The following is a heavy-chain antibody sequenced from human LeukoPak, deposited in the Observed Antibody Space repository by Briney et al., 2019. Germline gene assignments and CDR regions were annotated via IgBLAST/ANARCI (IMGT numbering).Heavy chain of an antibody. CDR1: GGSISSGGYY. V-gene: IGHV4-30-2*01. D-gene: IGHD3-10*01. CDR3: ASWGGDNVLLWFGDLGDAFDI. J-gene: IGHJ3*02. CDR2: IYHSGST. Sequence: SETLSLTCTVSGGSISSGGYYWSWIRQPPGKGLEWIGYIYHSGSTYYNPSLKSRVTISVDTSKNQSSLKLSSVTAADTAVYYCASWGGDNVLLWFGDLGDAFDIWGQGTMVTVSS.